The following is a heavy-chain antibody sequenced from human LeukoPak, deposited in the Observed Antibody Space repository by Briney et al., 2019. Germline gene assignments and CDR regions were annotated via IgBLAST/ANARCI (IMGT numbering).Heavy chain of an antibody. V-gene: IGHV4-38-2*02. Sequence: PSETLSLTCTVSGYSISSGYYWGWIRQPPGKGLEWIGSIYHSGSTYYNPSLKSRVTISVDTSKNQFSLKLSSVTAADTAVYYCARGPPLRFLEWLSYYYYMDVWGKGTTVTVSS. CDR2: IYHSGST. CDR1: GYSISSGYY. D-gene: IGHD3-3*01. CDR3: ARGPPLRFLEWLSYYYYMDV. J-gene: IGHJ6*03.